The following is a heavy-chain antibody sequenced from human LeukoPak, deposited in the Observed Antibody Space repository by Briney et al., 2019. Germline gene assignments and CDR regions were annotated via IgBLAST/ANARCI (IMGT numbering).Heavy chain of an antibody. CDR2: ISSGGNT. V-gene: IGHV1-18*01. CDR1: GYIFSNYG. J-gene: IGHJ5*02. CDR3: ARDFAWGSGGAPIDDNWLDP. D-gene: IGHD7-27*01. Sequence: ASVKVSCKATGYIFSNYGISWVRQAPGHGLEWMGWISSGGNTNYAPKFQDRATMTTDTSTSTAYMELRSLRFDDTAVYYCARDFAWGSGGAPIDDNWLDPWGQGTLVTVSS.